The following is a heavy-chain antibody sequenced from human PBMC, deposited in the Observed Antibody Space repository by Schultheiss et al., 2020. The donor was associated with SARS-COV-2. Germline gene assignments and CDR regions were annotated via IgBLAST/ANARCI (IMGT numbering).Heavy chain of an antibody. Sequence: SETLSLTCTVSGASISSFYWSWIRQPPGKGLQWIGNMYYTGSTTYNPSLKSRVTMSIDTSRNQFSLKLRSVTAADTAVYYCARLYSYVQYFDYWGQGTLVTVSS. CDR2: MYYTGST. J-gene: IGHJ4*02. CDR3: ARLYSYVQYFDY. V-gene: IGHV4-59*08. D-gene: IGHD3-10*02. CDR1: GASISSFY.